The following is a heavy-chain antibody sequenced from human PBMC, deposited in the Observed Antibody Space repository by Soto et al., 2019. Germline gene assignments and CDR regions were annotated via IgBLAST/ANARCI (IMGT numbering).Heavy chain of an antibody. CDR3: ATSSIAVARNDAFDI. CDR2: IIPILGIA. CDR1: GGTFSSYT. D-gene: IGHD6-19*01. Sequence: SVKVSCKASGGTFSSYTISWVRQAPGQGLEWMGRIIPILGIANYAQKFQGRVTITADKSTSTAYMELSSLRSEDTAVYYCATSSIAVARNDAFDIWGQGTMVTVSS. V-gene: IGHV1-69*02. J-gene: IGHJ3*02.